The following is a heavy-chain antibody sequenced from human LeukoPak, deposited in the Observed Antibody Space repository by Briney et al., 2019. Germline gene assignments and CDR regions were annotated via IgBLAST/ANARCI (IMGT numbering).Heavy chain of an antibody. V-gene: IGHV4-4*07. CDR1: GGSISSYY. D-gene: IGHD6-6*01. CDR3: ARQGIRYSGSSRVVHYMDV. Sequence: SETLSLTCTVSGGSISSYYWSWIRQPAGKGLEWIGRIYTSGSTNYNPSLKSRVTISVDTSKNQFSLKLSSVTAADTAVYYCARQGIRYSGSSRVVHYMDVWGKGTTVTVSS. CDR2: IYTSGST. J-gene: IGHJ6*03.